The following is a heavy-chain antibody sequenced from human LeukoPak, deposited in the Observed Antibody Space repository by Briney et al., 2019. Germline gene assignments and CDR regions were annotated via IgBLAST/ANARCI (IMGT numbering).Heavy chain of an antibody. CDR1: GFTFSSYW. J-gene: IGHJ5*02. CDR2: INSDGSST. V-gene: IGHV3-74*01. CDR3: AREVIVVVPAAINWFDP. D-gene: IGHD2-2*01. Sequence: GGSLRLSCAASGFTFSSYWMHWVRQAPGKGLVWVSRINSDGSSTSYADSVKGRFTISRDNAKNTLYLQMNSLRAEDTAVYYCAREVIVVVPAAINWFDPCGQGTLVTVSS.